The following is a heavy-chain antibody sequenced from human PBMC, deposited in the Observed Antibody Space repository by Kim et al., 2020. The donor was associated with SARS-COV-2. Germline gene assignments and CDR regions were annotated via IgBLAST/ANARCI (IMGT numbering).Heavy chain of an antibody. V-gene: IGHV3-21*01. CDR2: R. CDR3: ARDGPSGGFDY. D-gene: IGHD6-19*01. Sequence: RYYADSGTGRFTISRDNAKNSLYRQMNSLRAEDTAVYYCARDGPSGGFDYWGQGTLVTVSS. J-gene: IGHJ4*02.